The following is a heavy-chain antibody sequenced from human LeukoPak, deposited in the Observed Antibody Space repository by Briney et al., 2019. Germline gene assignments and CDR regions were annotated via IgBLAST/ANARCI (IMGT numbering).Heavy chain of an antibody. CDR2: IYYSGST. J-gene: IGHJ5*02. CDR3: ARAARGYDFWSGSDWFDP. CDR1: GGSVSSGSYY. Sequence: SETLSLTCTVSGGSVSSGSYYWSWIRQPPGKGLEWIGYIYYSGSTNYNPSLKSRVTISVDTSKNQFSLKLSSVTAADTAVYYCARAARGYDFWSGSDWFDPWGQGTLVTVSS. D-gene: IGHD3-3*01. V-gene: IGHV4-61*01.